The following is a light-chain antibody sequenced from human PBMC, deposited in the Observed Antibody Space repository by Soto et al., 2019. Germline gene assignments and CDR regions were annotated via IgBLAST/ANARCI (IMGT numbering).Light chain of an antibody. V-gene: IGKV3-15*01. Sequence: EIVMTQSPATLSVSPGERATRSCRASQNIRTNLAWYQQKPGQPPRLLIYDASTRAAGIPARFIGSGSGTEFTLTISSLQSEDFAIYYCQQFNSWLLTFGGGTKV. J-gene: IGKJ4*01. CDR1: QNIRTN. CDR3: QQFNSWLLT. CDR2: DAS.